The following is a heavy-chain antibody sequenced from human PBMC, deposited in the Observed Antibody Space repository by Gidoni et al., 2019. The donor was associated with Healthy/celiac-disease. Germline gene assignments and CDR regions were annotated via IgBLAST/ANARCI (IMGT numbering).Heavy chain of an antibody. D-gene: IGHD2-15*01. V-gene: IGHV3-73*01. CDR3: TRALGYCSGGSCYSNSHYYYGMDV. CDR1: GLTFSGSA. J-gene: IGHJ6*02. CDR2: IRSKDNSYAT. Sequence: EVQLVESGGGLVQPGGSLQLSCAAPGLTFSGSALHWVRQASGQGLEWGGSIRSKDNSYATAYDATMKGRFTISRDDSKNTAYLQMNSLKTEDTAVYYCTRALGYCSGGSCYSNSHYYYGMDVWGQGTTVTVSS.